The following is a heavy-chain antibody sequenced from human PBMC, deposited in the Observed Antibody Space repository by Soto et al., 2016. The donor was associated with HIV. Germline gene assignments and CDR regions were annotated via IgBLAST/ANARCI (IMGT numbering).Heavy chain of an antibody. CDR1: GFTFSSYT. CDR2: IRTSSDSL. Sequence: EVQLVESGGGLVKPGESLRLSCAASGFTFSSYTMNWVRQAPGKGLEWVSSIRTSSDSLYYADSVKGRFTISRDNAKNSVYLQMSSLRAEDTAVYFVVGRGSGRRSDXECRGYLAAWGREXVVHVS. J-gene: IGHJ4*02. CDR3: VGRGSGRRSDXECRGYLAA. V-gene: IGHV3-21*01. D-gene: IGHD3-22*01.